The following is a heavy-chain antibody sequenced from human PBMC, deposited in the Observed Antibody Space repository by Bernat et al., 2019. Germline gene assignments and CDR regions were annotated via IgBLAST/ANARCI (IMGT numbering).Heavy chain of an antibody. V-gene: IGHV3-48*03. CDR3: AVYCGGDCYRAFDI. Sequence: EVQLVESGGGLVQPGGSLRLSCAASGFTFSSYEMNWVRQAPGKGLEWLSYISSSGTTIDYADSLKGRFTISRDNAKNSLYLQVNSLRAEDTALYYCAVYCGGDCYRAFDIWGQGTMVTVSS. J-gene: IGHJ3*02. D-gene: IGHD2-21*02. CDR1: GFTFSSYE. CDR2: ISSSGTTI.